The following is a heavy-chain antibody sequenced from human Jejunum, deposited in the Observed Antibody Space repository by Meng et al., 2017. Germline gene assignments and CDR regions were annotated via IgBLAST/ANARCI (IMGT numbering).Heavy chain of an antibody. Sequence: EVQLSVSGGDLVQPGGSLRLSCAASGFLFSSYSMSWVRQASGKGLEWVSGTSDSGGRKYYADSVRGRFTISRDSSKNTLYLQMNSLRAEDTAVYYCAKVIAPYYFDYWGQGTLVTVSS. V-gene: IGHV3-23*01. CDR1: GFLFSSYS. CDR2: TSDSGGRK. D-gene: IGHD2/OR15-2a*01. CDR3: AKVIAPYYFDY. J-gene: IGHJ4*02.